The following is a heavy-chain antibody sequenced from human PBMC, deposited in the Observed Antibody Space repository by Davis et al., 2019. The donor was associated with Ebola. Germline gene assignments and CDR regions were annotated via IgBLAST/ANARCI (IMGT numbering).Heavy chain of an antibody. Sequence: KVSCKASGYKFSSYWIGWVRQMTGRGLQWMGIIYPADSDIIYSPSFQGQITISADRSISTAYLQWSSLKASDTAMYYCARRIAAAGTNYFDYWGQGTLVTVSS. V-gene: IGHV5-51*01. J-gene: IGHJ4*02. CDR3: ARRIAAAGTNYFDY. CDR1: GYKFSSYW. D-gene: IGHD6-13*01. CDR2: IYPADSDI.